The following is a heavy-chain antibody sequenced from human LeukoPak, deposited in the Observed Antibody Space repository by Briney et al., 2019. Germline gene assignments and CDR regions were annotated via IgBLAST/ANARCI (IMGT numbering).Heavy chain of an antibody. V-gene: IGHV3-23*01. J-gene: IGHJ3*01. CDR2: ISGNGDTT. CDR3: AMKAVTRPRLYDAFDF. Sequence: GGPLRLSCAASGVSFSSFAMNWVRQAPWKGLELVSIISGNGDTTYYTDSVKGRFIISRDNSENTLYMQMNSLRADDTAVYYCAMKAVTRPRLYDAFDFWGRGTVVTVSS. CDR1: GVSFSSFA. D-gene: IGHD2-2*02.